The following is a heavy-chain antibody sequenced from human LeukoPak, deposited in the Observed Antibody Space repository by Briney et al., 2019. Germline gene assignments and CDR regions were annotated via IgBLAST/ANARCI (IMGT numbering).Heavy chain of an antibody. D-gene: IGHD3-3*01. J-gene: IGHJ3*02. Sequence: SETLSLTCAVSGYSISSGYYWGWIRQPPGKGLEWIGSIYHSGSTYYNPSLKSRVTIPVDTSKNQFSLKLSAVTAADTAVYYCARHGLSGITIFGVVTTSHYDAFDIWGQGTMVTVSS. CDR2: IYHSGST. CDR3: ARHGLSGITIFGVVTTSHYDAFDI. V-gene: IGHV4-38-2*01. CDR1: GYSISSGYY.